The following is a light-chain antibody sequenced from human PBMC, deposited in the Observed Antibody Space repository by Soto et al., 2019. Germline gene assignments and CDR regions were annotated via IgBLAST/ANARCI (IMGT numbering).Light chain of an antibody. CDR3: SSYTTTSTLWV. J-gene: IGLJ3*02. V-gene: IGLV2-14*01. CDR1: SSDVGGYNY. CDR2: EVS. Sequence: QSALTQPASVSGSPGQSITISCTGTSSDVGGYNYVSWYQQHPGKAPKLMIYEVSNRPSGVSNRFSGSKSGNTASLTISGLLAEDEADYFCSSYTTTSTLWVFGGGTKLTVL.